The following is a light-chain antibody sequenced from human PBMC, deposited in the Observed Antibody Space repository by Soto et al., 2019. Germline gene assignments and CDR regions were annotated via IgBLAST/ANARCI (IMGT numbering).Light chain of an antibody. V-gene: IGKV2-28*01. CDR1: QSLLHSNGYNY. Sequence: DIIMTQSPLSLPVTPGEPASISCRSSQSLLHSNGYNYLHWYLQKPGQPPQLLIYFGSNRASGVPDRLSGSGSGTDFTLKISRVKAADVGVYYCMQALQTPLAFGGGTKVEL. CDR2: FGS. CDR3: MQALQTPLA. J-gene: IGKJ4*01.